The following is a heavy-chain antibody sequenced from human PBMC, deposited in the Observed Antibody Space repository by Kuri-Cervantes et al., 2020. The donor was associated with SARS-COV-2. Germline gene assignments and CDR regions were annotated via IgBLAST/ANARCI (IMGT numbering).Heavy chain of an antibody. J-gene: IGHJ4*02. CDR2: INHSGST. D-gene: IGHD3-10*01. CDR1: GGSFSGYY. Sequence: GSLRLSCAVYGGSFSGYYWSWIRQPPGKGLEWIGEINHSGSTNYNPSLMSRVTISVDTSKNQFSLKLSSVTAADTAVYYCARGVITMVRGVIITQLTFFDYWGQGTLVTVSS. CDR3: ARGVITMVRGVIITQLTFFDY. V-gene: IGHV4-34*01.